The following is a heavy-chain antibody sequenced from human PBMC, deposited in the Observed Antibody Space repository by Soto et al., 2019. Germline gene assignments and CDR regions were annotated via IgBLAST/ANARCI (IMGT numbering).Heavy chain of an antibody. CDR1: GFTFNTHG. D-gene: IGHD4-17*01. CDR3: ARIDDYGDYVTHY. V-gene: IGHV3-33*01. Sequence: VELVESGGGVVQPGGSLRLCCAASGFTFNTHGMQWVRQAPGKGLEWVAVIWYDGSQRYYADFVRGRFTISRDSSQNSLYLQMTSLRAEDTGVYYCARIDDYGDYVTHYWGQGALVTVSS. J-gene: IGHJ4*02. CDR2: IWYDGSQR.